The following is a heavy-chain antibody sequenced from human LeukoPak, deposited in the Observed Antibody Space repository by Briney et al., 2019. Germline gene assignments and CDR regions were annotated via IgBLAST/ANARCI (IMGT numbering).Heavy chain of an antibody. Sequence: GASVKVSCKASGYTFTCYYMHWVRQAPGQGLEWMGWINPNSGGTNYAQKFQGRVTMTRDTSISTAYMELSRLRSDDTAVYYCARDFEVQWELLLFDYWGQGTLVTVSS. V-gene: IGHV1-2*02. J-gene: IGHJ4*02. CDR2: INPNSGGT. CDR1: GYTFTCYY. CDR3: ARDFEVQWELLLFDY. D-gene: IGHD1-26*01.